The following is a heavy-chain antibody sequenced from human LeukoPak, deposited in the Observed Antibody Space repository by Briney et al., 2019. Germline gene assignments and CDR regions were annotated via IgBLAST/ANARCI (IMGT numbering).Heavy chain of an antibody. J-gene: IGHJ4*02. Sequence: GASVKLSCKASGYSFTSYGISWVRQAPGQGLEWMGWISAYNRNTNYAQKLQGRVTMTTDTSTSTAYMELRSLRSDDTAVYYCARAVSEVVSAAMYDYWGQGTLVTVSS. CDR3: ARAVSEVVSAAMYDY. D-gene: IGHD2-2*01. V-gene: IGHV1-18*01. CDR1: GYSFTSYG. CDR2: ISAYNRNT.